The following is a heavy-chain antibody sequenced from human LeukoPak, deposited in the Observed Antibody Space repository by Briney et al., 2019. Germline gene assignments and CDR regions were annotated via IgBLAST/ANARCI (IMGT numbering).Heavy chain of an antibody. CDR2: INPNSGGP. CDR1: GYTFTDYY. J-gene: IGHJ4*02. Sequence: ASVTVSCKASGYTFTDYYIHWVRQAPGQRREWMEWINPNSGGPKCVQKFQGRVTMTRDTSIRTAYMEPSRLRSDHTAVYYCARVPSPLTPSGSSLGQADYWGQGTLVTGSS. V-gene: IGHV1-2*02. CDR3: ARVPSPLTPSGSSLGQADY. D-gene: IGHD1-26*01.